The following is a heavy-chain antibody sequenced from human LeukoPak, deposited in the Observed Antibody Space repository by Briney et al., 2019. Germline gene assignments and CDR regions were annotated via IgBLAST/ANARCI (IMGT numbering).Heavy chain of an antibody. D-gene: IGHD5-12*01. V-gene: IGHV3-21*01. CDR2: ISSSSSYI. Sequence: PGGSLRLSCAASGFNFSDHYMDWVRQAPGKGLEWVSSISSSSSYIYYADSVKGRFTISRDNAKNSLYLQMNSLRAEDTAVYYCARDSRRYGYSGYDDFDYWGQGTLVTVSS. J-gene: IGHJ4*02. CDR3: ARDSRRYGYSGYDDFDY. CDR1: GFNFSDHY.